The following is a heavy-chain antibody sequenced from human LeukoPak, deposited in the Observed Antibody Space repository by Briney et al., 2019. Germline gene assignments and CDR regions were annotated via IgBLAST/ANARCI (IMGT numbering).Heavy chain of an antibody. CDR3: AKLVGATTSDFDY. CDR2: ISYDGSNK. Sequence: GGSLRLSCAASGFTFSSYGMHWVRQAPGKGLVWVAVISYDGSNKYYADSVKGRFTISRDNSKNTLYLQMNSLRAEDTAVYYCAKLVGATTSDFDYWGQGTLVTVSS. CDR1: GFTFSSYG. V-gene: IGHV3-30*18. J-gene: IGHJ4*02. D-gene: IGHD1-26*01.